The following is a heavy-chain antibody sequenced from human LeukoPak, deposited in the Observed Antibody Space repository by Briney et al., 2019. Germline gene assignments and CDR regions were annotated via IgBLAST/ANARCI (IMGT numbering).Heavy chain of an antibody. CDR2: IKQDGSEK. CDR1: GFTFSSYW. V-gene: IGHV3-7*01. CDR3: ASEDCSGGSCYLDY. Sequence: GGSLRLSCAASGFTFSSYWMSWVRQAPGKGLEWVANIKQDGSEKYYVDSVKGRFTISRDNAKSSLYLQMNSLRAEDTAVYYCASEDCSGGSCYLDYWGQGTLVTVSS. J-gene: IGHJ4*02. D-gene: IGHD2-15*01.